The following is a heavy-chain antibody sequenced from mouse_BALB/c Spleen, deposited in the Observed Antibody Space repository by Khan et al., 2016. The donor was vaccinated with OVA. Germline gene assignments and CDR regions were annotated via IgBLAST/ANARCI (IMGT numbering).Heavy chain of an antibody. CDR2: ISYSGRT. J-gene: IGHJ2*01. Sequence: EVQLQESGPGPVNPSQSLSLTCTVTGYSITSDYAWNWIRQFPGNKLEWMGYISYSGRTSYNPSLKSRISITRDTSKNQVFLQLNSVTTEDTATYCCARSVTSTTVVATDFDYWGQGTTLTVSS. D-gene: IGHD1-1*01. V-gene: IGHV3-2*02. CDR1: GYSITSDYA. CDR3: ARSVTSTTVVATDFDY.